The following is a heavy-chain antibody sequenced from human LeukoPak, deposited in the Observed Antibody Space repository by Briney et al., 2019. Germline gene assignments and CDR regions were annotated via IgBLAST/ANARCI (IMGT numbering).Heavy chain of an antibody. V-gene: IGHV1-24*01. J-gene: IGHJ6*02. CDR2: FDPEDGET. CDR1: GYTLTELS. D-gene: IGHD3-3*01. CDR3: ATSAPTIFGVAIKLGVDYYYGMDV. Sequence: ASVKVSCKVSGYTLTELSMHWVRQAPGKGLEWLGGFDPEDGETLYAQKFQGRVTMTEDTSTDTAYMELSSLRSEDTAVYYCATSAPTIFGVAIKLGVDYYYGMDVWGQGTTVTVSS.